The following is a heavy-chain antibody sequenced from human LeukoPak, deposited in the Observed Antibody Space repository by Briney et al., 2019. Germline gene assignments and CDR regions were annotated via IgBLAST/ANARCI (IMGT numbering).Heavy chain of an antibody. Sequence: SGPALVKPTQTLTLTCTFSGFSLSTSGMCVSWIRQPPGKALEWLARIDWDDDKYYSTSLKTRLTISKDTSKNQVVLTMTNMDPVDTATYYCARSRIAAAGENYCYYYGMDVWGQGTTVTVSS. CDR1: GFSLSTSGMC. CDR2: IDWDDDK. D-gene: IGHD6-13*01. V-gene: IGHV2-70*11. CDR3: ARSRIAAAGENYCYYYGMDV. J-gene: IGHJ6*02.